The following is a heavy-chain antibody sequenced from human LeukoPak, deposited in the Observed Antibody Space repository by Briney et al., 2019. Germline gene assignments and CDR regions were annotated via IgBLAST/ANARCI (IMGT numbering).Heavy chain of an antibody. J-gene: IGHJ4*02. CDR2: ISYDGSNK. CDR1: GFTFNTYA. CDR3: ARDIKQWLLPRGPSDY. Sequence: GGSLRLSCAASGFTFNTYALHWVRQAPGKGLEWVAVISYDGSNKYYADSVKGRFTISRDNSKNMLYLQMNNLITEDTALFYCARDIKQWLLPRGPSDYWGQGTLDTVSS. V-gene: IGHV3-30*04. D-gene: IGHD6-19*01.